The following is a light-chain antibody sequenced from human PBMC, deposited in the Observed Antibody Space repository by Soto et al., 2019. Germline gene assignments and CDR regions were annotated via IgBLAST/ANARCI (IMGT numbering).Light chain of an antibody. CDR1: SSDVGSYNY. Sequence: QSVLTQPASVSGSPGHSITISCIGTSSDVGSYNYVSWYQKLPGKAPKLVIYDVSNRPSGVSNRFSGSKSGNTASLTISGLQAEDEADYYCSSYTTSSTLVFGGGTQLTVL. V-gene: IGLV2-14*03. CDR2: DVS. CDR3: SSYTTSSTLV. J-gene: IGLJ2*01.